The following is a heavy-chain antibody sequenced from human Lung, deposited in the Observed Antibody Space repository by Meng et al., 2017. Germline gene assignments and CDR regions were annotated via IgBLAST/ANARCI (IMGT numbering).Heavy chain of an antibody. Sequence: EVRLVGSGGGLVKPGGSLMLSCVAFGFSFTDAWMSWVRQAPGKGLEWVGRIKSNSDGGTTDYAAPVKGRFTISRDDSKNTLYLQMNSLITEDTAVYFCATGAAAADHWGQGTLVTVSS. V-gene: IGHV3-15*01. J-gene: IGHJ4*02. D-gene: IGHD6-13*01. CDR2: IKSNSDGGTT. CDR1: GFSFTDAW. CDR3: ATGAAAADH.